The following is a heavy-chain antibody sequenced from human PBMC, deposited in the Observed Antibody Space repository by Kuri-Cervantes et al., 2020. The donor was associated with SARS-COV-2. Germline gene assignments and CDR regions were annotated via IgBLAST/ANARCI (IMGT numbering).Heavy chain of an antibody. J-gene: IGHJ3*02. CDR2: IKQDGSEK. D-gene: IGHD1-26*01. V-gene: IGHV3-7*01. CDR1: GFTFSSYW. CDR3: AKDISWELLSHAFDI. Sequence: GESLKISCAASGFTFSSYWMGWVHQAPGKGLEWVANIKQDGSEKYYVDSVKVRFTISRDNSKNTLYLQMNSLRAEDTAVYYCAKDISWELLSHAFDIWGQGTMVTVSS.